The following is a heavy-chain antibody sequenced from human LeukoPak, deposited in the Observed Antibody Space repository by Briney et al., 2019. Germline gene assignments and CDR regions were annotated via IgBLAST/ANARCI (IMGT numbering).Heavy chain of an antibody. J-gene: IGHJ4*02. V-gene: IGHV4-30-2*01. CDR2: TYHSGNP. CDR3: ARDGDEFGVVTIFEY. Sequence: RPSETLSLTCTVSGGSISSGVYYWTWIRQPPGKGLEWIGYTYHSGNPYYNPSLESRVTISVDRSKNQFSLKLSSVTAADTAVYYCARDGDEFGVVTIFEYWGPGTLVTVSS. CDR1: GGSISSGVYY. D-gene: IGHD3-3*01.